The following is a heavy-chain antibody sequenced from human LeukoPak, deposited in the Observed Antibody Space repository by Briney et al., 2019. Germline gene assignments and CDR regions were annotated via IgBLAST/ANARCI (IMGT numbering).Heavy chain of an antibody. CDR3: ARGLRGTFDI. CDR2: IYYSGST. CDR1: GGSISSYY. Sequence: PSETLSLTCTVSGGSISSYYWSWIRQPPGKGLEWIGYIYYSGSTNYNPSLKSRVTISVDTSKNQFSLKLSSVTAADTAVYYCARGLRGTFDIWGQGTMVTVSS. J-gene: IGHJ3*02. D-gene: IGHD3-10*01. V-gene: IGHV4-59*01.